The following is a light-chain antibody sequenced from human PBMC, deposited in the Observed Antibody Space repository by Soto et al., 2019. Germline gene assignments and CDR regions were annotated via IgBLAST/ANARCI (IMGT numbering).Light chain of an antibody. CDR2: AAS. Sequence: DIQMTQSPSSLSASVGDRVTITCRTSQSISNYLNWYQQKPGKAPKPLIYAASSLQSGVPSRFSGSGSGTDFTLTISSLQSEDFATYYCQQSYSTPITFGQGTRLEIK. J-gene: IGKJ5*01. CDR1: QSISNY. V-gene: IGKV1-39*01. CDR3: QQSYSTPIT.